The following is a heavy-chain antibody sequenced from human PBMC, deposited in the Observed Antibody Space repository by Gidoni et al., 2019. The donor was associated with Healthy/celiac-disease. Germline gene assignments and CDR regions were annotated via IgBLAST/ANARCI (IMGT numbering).Heavy chain of an antibody. V-gene: IGHV4-34*01. Sequence: QVQLQQWGAGLLKPSETLSLTCAVYGGSFSGYYWSWIRQPPGKGLEWIGEINHSGSTNCNPSLKSRVTISVDTTKNQFSLKLSSVTAADTAVYYCARGRVFGYCSGGSCYSWFDPWGQGTLVTVSS. CDR2: INHSGST. D-gene: IGHD2-15*01. J-gene: IGHJ5*02. CDR1: GGSFSGYY. CDR3: ARGRVFGYCSGGSCYSWFDP.